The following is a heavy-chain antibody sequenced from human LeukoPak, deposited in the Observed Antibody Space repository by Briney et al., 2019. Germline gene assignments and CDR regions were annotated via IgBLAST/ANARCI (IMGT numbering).Heavy chain of an antibody. CDR1: GSTFSSYA. J-gene: IGHJ4*02. CDR3: ARDLGYGDYVGYFDY. CDR2: ISYDGSNK. Sequence: PGGSLRLSCAASGSTFSSYAMHWVRQAPGKGLEWVAVISYDGSNKYYADSVKGRFTISRDNSKNTLYLQMNSLRAEDTAVYYCARDLGYGDYVGYFDYWGQGTLVTVSS. V-gene: IGHV3-30-3*01. D-gene: IGHD4-17*01.